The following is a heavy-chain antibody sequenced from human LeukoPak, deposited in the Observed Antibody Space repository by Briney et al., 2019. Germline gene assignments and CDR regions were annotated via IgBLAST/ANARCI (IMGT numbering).Heavy chain of an antibody. J-gene: IGHJ4*02. CDR3: AKSLSIYYYDSSGYYSSDY. CDR1: GFTFSSYA. D-gene: IGHD3-22*01. V-gene: IGHV3-23*01. Sequence: GGSLRLSCAASGFTFSSYAMSWVRQAPGKGLEWVSAISGSGGSTYYADSVKGRFTISRDNSKNTLYLQMNSLGAEDTAVYYCAKSLSIYYYDSSGYYSSDYWGQGTLVTVSS. CDR2: ISGSGGST.